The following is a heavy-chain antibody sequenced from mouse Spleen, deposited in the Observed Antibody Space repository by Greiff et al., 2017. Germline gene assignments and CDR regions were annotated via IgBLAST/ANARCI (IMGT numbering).Heavy chain of an antibody. J-gene: IGHJ2*01. Sequence: EVMLVESGGGLVQPGGSMKLSCVASGFTFSNYWMNWVRQSPEKGLEWVAEIRLKSNNYATHYAESVKGRFTISRDDSKSSVYLQMNNLRAEDTGIYYCTRYNWDLYYFDYWGQGTTLTVSS. D-gene: IGHD4-1*01. CDR3: TRYNWDLYYFDY. CDR1: GFTFSNYW. CDR2: IRLKSNNYAT. V-gene: IGHV6-6*02.